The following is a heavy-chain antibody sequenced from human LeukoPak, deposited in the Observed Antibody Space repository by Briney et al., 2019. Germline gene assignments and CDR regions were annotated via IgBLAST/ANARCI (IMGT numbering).Heavy chain of an antibody. CDR3: ARSLGYSSGG. J-gene: IGHJ4*02. CDR2: ISTDGTTT. Sequence: GGSLRLSCAASGFTFSSYSMNWVRQAPGKGLVWVSHISTDGTTTNYADSVKGRFTISRDNAKDTLYQQLNSLRAEDTAIYYCARSLGYSSGGWGQGTLVTVSS. V-gene: IGHV3-74*01. CDR1: GFTFSSYS. D-gene: IGHD2-15*01.